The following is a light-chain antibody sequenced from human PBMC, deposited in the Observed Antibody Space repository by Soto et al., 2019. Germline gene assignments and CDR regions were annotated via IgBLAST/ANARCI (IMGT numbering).Light chain of an antibody. CDR3: AAWDDSLNGLV. CDR1: NSNIGKNT. V-gene: IGLV1-44*01. Sequence: QSALSQEPSVSGTPGQRVAMACSGGNSNIGKNTVNWYRQVPGTAPQLLIYSDTLRSFGIPDRFSASKSDTSASLATGGLQSDDEALYFCAAWDDSLNGLVFGGGTQLTVL. J-gene: IGLJ7*01. CDR2: SDT.